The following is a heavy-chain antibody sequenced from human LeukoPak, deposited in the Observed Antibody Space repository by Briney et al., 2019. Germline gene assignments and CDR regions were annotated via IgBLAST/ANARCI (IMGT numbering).Heavy chain of an antibody. J-gene: IGHJ4*02. V-gene: IGHV1-18*01. CDR2: ISAYNGNT. CDR3: ATGLVVAATDDTPAY. D-gene: IGHD2-15*01. Sequence: EASVKVSCKASGYTFASYGISWVRQAPGQGLEWMGWISAYNGNTNYAQKIQGRVTMTEDTSTDTAYMELSSLRSEDTAVYYCATGLVVAATDDTPAYWGQGTLVTVSS. CDR1: GYTFASYG.